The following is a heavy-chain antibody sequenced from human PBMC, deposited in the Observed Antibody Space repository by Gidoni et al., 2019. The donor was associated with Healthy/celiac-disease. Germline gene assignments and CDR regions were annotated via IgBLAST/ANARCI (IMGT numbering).Heavy chain of an antibody. CDR2: IIPIFGTA. D-gene: IGHD3-22*01. Sequence: QVQLVQSGAEVKQPGSSVKVSCKASGGPFSSYAISWVRQAPGQGLEWMGGIIPIFGTANYAQKFQGRVTITADESTSTAYMELSSLRSEDTAVYYCAREGKYYYGSSGYYLDYWGQGTLVTVSS. CDR3: AREGKYYYGSSGYYLDY. J-gene: IGHJ4*02. V-gene: IGHV1-69*01. CDR1: GGPFSSYA.